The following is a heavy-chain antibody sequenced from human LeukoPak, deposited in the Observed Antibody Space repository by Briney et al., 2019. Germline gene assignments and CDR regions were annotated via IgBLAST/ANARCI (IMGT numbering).Heavy chain of an antibody. CDR3: AKCQRIVVVPPDY. Sequence: PGGSLRLSCAASGFTFSSYAMSWVRQAPGKGLEWVSAISGNGGSTYYADSVKGRFTISRDNSKNTLYLQMNSLRAEDTAVYYCAKCQRIVVVPPDYWGQGTLVTVSS. CDR2: ISGNGGST. CDR1: GFTFSSYA. V-gene: IGHV3-23*01. J-gene: IGHJ4*02. D-gene: IGHD2-2*01.